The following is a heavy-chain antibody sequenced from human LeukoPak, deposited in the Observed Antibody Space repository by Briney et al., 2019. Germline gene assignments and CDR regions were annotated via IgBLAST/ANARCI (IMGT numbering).Heavy chain of an antibody. Sequence: NSSETLSLTCTVSGGSISSYYWSWIRQPPGKGLEWIGYIYYSGSTNYNPSLKSRVTISVDTSKNQFSLKLSPVTAADTAVYYCARSIVPHYYRGYYGMDVWGQGTTVTVSS. D-gene: IGHD3-22*01. CDR1: GGSISSYY. J-gene: IGHJ6*02. CDR3: ARSIVPHYYRGYYGMDV. V-gene: IGHV4-59*08. CDR2: IYYSGST.